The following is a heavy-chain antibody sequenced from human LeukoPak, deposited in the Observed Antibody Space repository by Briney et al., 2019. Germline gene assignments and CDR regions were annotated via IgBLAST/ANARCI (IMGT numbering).Heavy chain of an antibody. V-gene: IGHV3-30*18. CDR3: AKIPDYDILTGPFDY. CDR1: GFTFSSYS. Sequence: PGGSLRLSCAASGFTFSSYSMHWVRQAPGKGLEWVAVISYDGSNKYYADSVKGRFTISRDNSKNTLYLQMNSLRAEDTAVYYCAKIPDYDILTGPFDYWGQGTLVTVSS. D-gene: IGHD3-9*01. CDR2: ISYDGSNK. J-gene: IGHJ4*02.